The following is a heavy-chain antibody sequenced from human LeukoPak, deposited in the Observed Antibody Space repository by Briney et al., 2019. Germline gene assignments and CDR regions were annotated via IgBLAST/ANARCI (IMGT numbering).Heavy chain of an antibody. J-gene: IGHJ6*03. Sequence: GSLRLSCAASGFTFSSYSMNWVRQAPGKGLEWVSSISSSSSYIYYADSVKGRFTISRDNAKNSLYLQMNSLRAEDTAVYYCASTRVGNTPYYMDVWGKGTTVTVSS. V-gene: IGHV3-21*01. D-gene: IGHD1-26*01. CDR2: ISSSSSYI. CDR3: ASTRVGNTPYYMDV. CDR1: GFTFSSYS.